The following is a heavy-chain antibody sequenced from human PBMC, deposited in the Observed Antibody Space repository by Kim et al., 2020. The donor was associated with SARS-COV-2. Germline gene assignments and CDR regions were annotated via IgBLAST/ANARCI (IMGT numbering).Heavy chain of an antibody. J-gene: IGHJ4*02. Sequence: GSTFAADAVKGRFTITRDNSENTLHLQMGSLRVEDTGVYYCAREPARRADYWGRGTLVTVSS. CDR3: AREPARRADY. CDR2: GST. V-gene: IGHV3-23*01.